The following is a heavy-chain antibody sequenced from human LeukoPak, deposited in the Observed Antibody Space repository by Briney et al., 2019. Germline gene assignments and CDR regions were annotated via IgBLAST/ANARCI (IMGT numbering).Heavy chain of an antibody. CDR2: IYHSGST. CDR3: ARGYSSSWYAFDY. Sequence: SGTLSLTCAVSGGSISSSNWWSWVRPPPGKGLEWIGEIYHSGSTNYNPSLKSRATISVDKSKNQFSLKLSSVTAADTAVYYCARGYSSSWYAFDYWGQGTLVTVSS. D-gene: IGHD6-13*01. CDR1: GGSISSSNW. V-gene: IGHV4-4*02. J-gene: IGHJ4*02.